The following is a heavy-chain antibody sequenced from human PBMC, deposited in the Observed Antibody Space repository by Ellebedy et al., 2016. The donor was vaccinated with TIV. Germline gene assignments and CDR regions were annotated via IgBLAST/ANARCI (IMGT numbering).Heavy chain of an antibody. J-gene: IGHJ5*02. CDR1: GYTFSTQG. CDR3: AREVYGDSLNWFDP. V-gene: IGHV1-18*01. CDR2: VSPYNGYA. D-gene: IGHD4-17*01. Sequence: ASVKVSCKASGYTFSTQGISWARQAPGQGLEWMGWVSPYNGYAGYAQRFRDRVTMTADTSTSTAYMELNSLRSDDTAVYYCAREVYGDSLNWFDPWGQGTLVTVSS.